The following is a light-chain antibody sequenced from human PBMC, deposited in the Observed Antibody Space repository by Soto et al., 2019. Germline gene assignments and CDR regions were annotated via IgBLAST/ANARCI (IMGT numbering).Light chain of an antibody. J-gene: IGKJ2*01. Sequence: DTQITQSPLSLSAFVGDRVTSIRRASQSVSTYLNWYSQKSGGAPKLLIHGVSKLENGTPSRFSGSGLATDFTLTINTLQPEDFAVYFCQQTYMVPYTFGQGTKVDIK. CDR2: GVS. V-gene: IGKV1-39*01. CDR3: QQTYMVPYT. CDR1: QSVSTY.